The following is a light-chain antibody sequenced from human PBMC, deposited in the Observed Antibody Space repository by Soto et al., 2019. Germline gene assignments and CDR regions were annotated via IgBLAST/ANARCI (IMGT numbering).Light chain of an antibody. CDR1: SSDVGSYNL. CDR2: EGS. CDR3: CSYAGSVV. Sequence: QSALTQPASVSGSPAQSITISCTGTSSDVGSYNLVSWYQQHPGKAPKLMIYEGSKRPSGVSNRFSGSKSGNTASLTISGLQAEDEADYYCCSYAGSVVFGGGTKVTVL. J-gene: IGLJ2*01. V-gene: IGLV2-23*01.